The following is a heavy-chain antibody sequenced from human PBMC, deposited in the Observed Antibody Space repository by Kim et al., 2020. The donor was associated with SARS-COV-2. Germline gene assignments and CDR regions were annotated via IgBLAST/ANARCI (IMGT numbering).Heavy chain of an antibody. CDR1: GFTFGSYS. V-gene: IGHV3-23*01. J-gene: IGHJ6*02. Sequence: GGSLRLSCAASGFTFGSYSMSWVRRAAGKGLEWVSGISGSGHNTYYADSVKGRFTISKDISKNVLYLQMNSMRADDTAVYYCAKDAYYDLLTGPNYFYYFGLDVWGQETSVSVSS. D-gene: IGHD3-9*01. CDR3: AKDAYYDLLTGPNYFYYFGLDV. CDR2: ISGSGHNT.